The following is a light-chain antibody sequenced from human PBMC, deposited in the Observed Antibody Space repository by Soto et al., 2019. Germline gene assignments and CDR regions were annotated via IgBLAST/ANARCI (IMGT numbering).Light chain of an antibody. J-gene: IGKJ1*01. Sequence: DIQMTQSPSSLSASVGDRVTITCRASQGISNYLAWYQQKRGKAPELLIYDASSLKSGVPSRFSGSGSGTEFTLTISSLQPDDFATYYCQQYNTYSAFGQGTKVDIK. CDR2: DAS. CDR3: QQYNTYSA. CDR1: QGISNY. V-gene: IGKV1-16*01.